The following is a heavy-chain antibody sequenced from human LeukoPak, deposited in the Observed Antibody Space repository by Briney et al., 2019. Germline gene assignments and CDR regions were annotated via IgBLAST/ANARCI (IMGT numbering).Heavy chain of an antibody. V-gene: IGHV3-73*01. J-gene: IGHJ4*02. CDR1: GLTFSGSA. CDR3: TRPAGGYCSSTSCPGVDY. D-gene: IGHD2-2*01. CDR2: IRSKANSYAT. Sequence: GGSLRLSCTASGLTFSGSAMHWVRQASGKGLEWVGRIRSKANSYATAYAASVKGRFTISRDDSKNTAYLQMNSLKTEDTAVYYCTRPAGGYCSSTSCPGVDYWGQGTLVTVSS.